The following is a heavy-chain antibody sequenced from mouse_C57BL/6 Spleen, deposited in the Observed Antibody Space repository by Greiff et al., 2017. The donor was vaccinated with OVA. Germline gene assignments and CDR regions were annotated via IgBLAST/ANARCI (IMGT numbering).Heavy chain of an antibody. J-gene: IGHJ2*01. D-gene: IGHD1-1*02. CDR2: IDPSDSYT. CDR3: AREGGVATDY. Sequence: QVQLQQPGAELVKPGASVKLSCKASGYTFTSYWMQWVKQRPGQGLEWIGEIDPSDSYTNYNQKFKGKATLTVDTSSSTAYMQLSSLTSEDSAVYYCAREGGVATDYWGQGTTLTVSS. CDR1: GYTFTSYW. V-gene: IGHV1-50*01.